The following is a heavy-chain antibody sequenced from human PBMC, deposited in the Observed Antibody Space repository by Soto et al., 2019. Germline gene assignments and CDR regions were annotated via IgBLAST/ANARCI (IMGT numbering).Heavy chain of an antibody. J-gene: IGHJ4*02. V-gene: IGHV3-30*18. Sequence: QVQLVESGGGVVQPGRSLRLSCAASGFTFSSYGMHWVRQAPGKGLEWVAVISYDGSNKYYADSVKGRFTISRDNSKNTLYLQMNSLRAEDTAVYYCAKRKRPFHVWGSYRTDYWGQGTLVTVSS. CDR1: GFTFSSYG. CDR2: ISYDGSNK. CDR3: AKRKRPFHVWGSYRTDY. D-gene: IGHD3-16*02.